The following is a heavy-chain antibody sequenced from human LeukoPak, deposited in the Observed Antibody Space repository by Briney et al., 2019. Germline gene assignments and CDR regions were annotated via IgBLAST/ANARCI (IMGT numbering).Heavy chain of an antibody. CDR3: ARDSGYCSGGSCDAY. Sequence: GGSLRLSCAASGFTFSSYSMNWVSQAPGKGLEWVSSISSSSSYIYYADSVKGRFTISRDNAKNSLYLQMTSLRAEDTAVYYCARDSGYCSGGSCDAYRGQGTLVTVSS. J-gene: IGHJ4*02. V-gene: IGHV3-21*01. CDR1: GFTFSSYS. D-gene: IGHD2-15*01. CDR2: ISSSSSYI.